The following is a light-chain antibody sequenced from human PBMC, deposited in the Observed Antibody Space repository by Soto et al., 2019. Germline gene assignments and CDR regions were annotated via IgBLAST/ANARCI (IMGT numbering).Light chain of an antibody. V-gene: IGKV3-15*01. Sequence: ILMTTSNHTLPVYLGERAPLSFRASQSVSSNLAWYQQKPGQAPRLLIYGASTRATGIPARVSGSGSGTEFTLTISSLQSEDFAVYYWQPYISLWPFGEGSMADI. CDR2: GAS. J-gene: IGKJ1*01. CDR3: QPYISLWP. CDR1: QSVSSN.